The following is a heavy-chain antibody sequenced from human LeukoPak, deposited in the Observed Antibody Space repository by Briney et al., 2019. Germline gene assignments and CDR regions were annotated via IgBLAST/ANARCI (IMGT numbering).Heavy chain of an antibody. CDR3: ARGRITGDPDY. D-gene: IGHD7-27*01. CDR1: GGIFSSYA. CDR2: IIPILGIA. Sequence: SVKVSCKASGGIFSSYAISWVRQAPGQGLEGMGRIIPILGIANYAQKFQGRVTITADKSTSTAYMELSSLRSEDTAVYYCARGRITGDPDYWGQGTLVTVSS. J-gene: IGHJ4*02. V-gene: IGHV1-69*04.